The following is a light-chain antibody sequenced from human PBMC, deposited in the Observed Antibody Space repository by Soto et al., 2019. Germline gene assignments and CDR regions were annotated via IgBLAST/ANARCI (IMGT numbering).Light chain of an antibody. CDR1: QGISSY. J-gene: IGKJ4*01. CDR2: AAY. Sequence: AIRMTQSPSSLSASTGDRVTITCRASQGISSYLAWYQQKPGKAPKLLIYAAYTLQSGVPSRFSGSGSGTDFTLTISCLQSEDFATYYCKQYYSYPLTFGGGTKVDIK. V-gene: IGKV1-8*01. CDR3: KQYYSYPLT.